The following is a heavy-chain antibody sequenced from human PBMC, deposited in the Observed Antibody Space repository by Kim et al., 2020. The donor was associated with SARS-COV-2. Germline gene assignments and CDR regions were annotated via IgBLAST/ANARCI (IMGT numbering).Heavy chain of an antibody. V-gene: IGHV1-46*01. CDR2: INPSGGST. CDR3: ARGRPEWLQLPGFDY. Sequence: ASVKVSCKASGYTFTSYYMHWVRQAPGQGLEWMGIINPSGGSTSYAQKFQGRVTMTRDTSTSTVYMELSSLRSEDTAVYYCARGRPEWLQLPGFDYWGQGTLVTVSS. CDR1: GYTFTSYY. J-gene: IGHJ4*02. D-gene: IGHD5-12*01.